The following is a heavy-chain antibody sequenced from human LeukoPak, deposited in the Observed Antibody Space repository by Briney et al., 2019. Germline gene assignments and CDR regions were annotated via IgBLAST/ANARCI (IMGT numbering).Heavy chain of an antibody. J-gene: IGHJ6*03. V-gene: IGHV4-4*07. Sequence: SETLSLTCTVSGGSISSYYWSWIRQPAGKGLEWIGRIYTSGSTNYNPSLKSRVTMSVDTSKNQFSLKLSSVTAADTAVYYCARDSPQYNYDFWSGDYYYYYMDVWGKGTTVTVSS. CDR2: IYTSGST. CDR1: GGSISSYY. CDR3: ARDSPQYNYDFWSGDYYYYYMDV. D-gene: IGHD3-3*01.